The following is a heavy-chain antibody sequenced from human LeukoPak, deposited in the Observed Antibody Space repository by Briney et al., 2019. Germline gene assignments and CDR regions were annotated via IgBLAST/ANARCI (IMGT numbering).Heavy chain of an antibody. V-gene: IGHV5-51*01. D-gene: IGHD3-10*01. Sequence: GESLEISCQGSGSSFTSYWIGWVRQMPGKGLEWMGIIYPGDSDTRYSPSFQGQVTISADKSISTAYLQWSSLKASDTAMYYCARGPVGYYGSGSYPDNWFDPWGQGTLVTVSS. CDR3: ARGPVGYYGSGSYPDNWFDP. CDR1: GSSFTSYW. J-gene: IGHJ5*02. CDR2: IYPGDSDT.